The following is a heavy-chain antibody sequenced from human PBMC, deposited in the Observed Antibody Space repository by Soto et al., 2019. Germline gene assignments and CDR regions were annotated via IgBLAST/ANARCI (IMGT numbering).Heavy chain of an antibody. Sequence: GASVKVSCKASGYTFTSYAMHWVRQAPGQRLEWMGWINAGNGNTKYSQKFQGRVTITRDTSASTAYMELSSLRSEDMAVYYCARDRVAGTWFDPWGQGTLVTVSS. CDR3: ARDRVAGTWFDP. D-gene: IGHD6-19*01. V-gene: IGHV1-3*01. J-gene: IGHJ5*02. CDR1: GYTFTSYA. CDR2: INAGNGNT.